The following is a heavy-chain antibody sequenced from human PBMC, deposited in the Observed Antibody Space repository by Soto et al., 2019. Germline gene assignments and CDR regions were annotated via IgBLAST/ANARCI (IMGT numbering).Heavy chain of an antibody. CDR1: GFTCSSYS. CDR3: ARVVCSSTSCYEVYFDY. V-gene: IGHV3-21*01. D-gene: IGHD2-2*01. CDR2: ISSSSSYI. J-gene: IGHJ4*02. Sequence: EVQLVESGGGLVKPGGSLRLSCAASGFTCSSYSMNWVPQAPGKGLEWVSSISSSSSYIYYADSVKGRFTISRDNAKNSLYLQMNSLRAEDTAVYYCARVVCSSTSCYEVYFDYRGQGTLVTVSS.